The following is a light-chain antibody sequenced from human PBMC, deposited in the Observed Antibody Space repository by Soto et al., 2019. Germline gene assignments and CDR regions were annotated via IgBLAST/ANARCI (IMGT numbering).Light chain of an antibody. CDR3: GTWDTSLGAVV. V-gene: IGLV1-51*01. Sequence: QSVLTQPPSVSAAPGQKVTISCSGSSPNIGNNFASWYQQLPGTAPKLLIYDNNKRPSGIPGRFSGSKSGTSATLGITGLQTGDEADYFCGTWDTSLGAVVFGGGTKLTVL. J-gene: IGLJ2*01. CDR2: DNN. CDR1: SPNIGNNF.